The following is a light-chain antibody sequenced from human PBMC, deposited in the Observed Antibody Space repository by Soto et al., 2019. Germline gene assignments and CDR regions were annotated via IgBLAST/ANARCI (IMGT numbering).Light chain of an antibody. Sequence: EIVLTQSPATLSLSPGERSTLSCRASQSVSSYLAWYQQKPGQAPRLLIYDASNRATGIPARLSGSGSGTDFTLTISSLEPEDFAVYYCQQRSIWITFGQGTRLEIK. CDR1: QSVSSY. CDR2: DAS. J-gene: IGKJ5*01. CDR3: QQRSIWIT. V-gene: IGKV3-11*01.